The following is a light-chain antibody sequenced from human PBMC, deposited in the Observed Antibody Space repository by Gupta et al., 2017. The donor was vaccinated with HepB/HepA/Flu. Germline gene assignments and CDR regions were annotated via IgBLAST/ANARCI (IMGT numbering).Light chain of an antibody. CDR1: SSNIGSNT. Sequence: QSVLTPPPSASGTPGQRVTISCSGSSSNIGSNTVNWYQQRPGTAPKLLIYSNNQRPSGVPERFSGSKSGTSASMAISGLQAEEEADYYCAAWDDSRNGWVFGGGTKLTVL. J-gene: IGLJ3*02. CDR2: SNN. CDR3: AAWDDSRNGWV. V-gene: IGLV1-44*01.